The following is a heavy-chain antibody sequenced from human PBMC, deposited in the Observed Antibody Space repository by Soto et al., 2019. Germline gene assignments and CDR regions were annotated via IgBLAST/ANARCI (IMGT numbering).Heavy chain of an antibody. V-gene: IGHV1-18*01. Sequence: GASVKVSCKASGYTFTSYGISWVRQAPGQGLEWMGWISAYNGNTNYAQKLQGRVTMTTDTSTSTAYMELRSLRSDDTAVYYCARISSLYDSSGYYYGDAFEIWGQGTMVTVSS. D-gene: IGHD3-22*01. CDR2: ISAYNGNT. CDR3: ARISSLYDSSGYYYGDAFEI. J-gene: IGHJ3*02. CDR1: GYTFTSYG.